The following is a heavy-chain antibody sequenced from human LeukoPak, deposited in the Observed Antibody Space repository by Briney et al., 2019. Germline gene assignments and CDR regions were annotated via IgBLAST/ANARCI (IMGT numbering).Heavy chain of an antibody. V-gene: IGHV3-30*18. CDR3: AKDLCSGGSCYGEHYYYGMDV. Sequence: GGSLRLSCAASGFTFSSYGMHWVRQAPGKGLEWVAVISYDGSNKYYADSVKGRFTISRDNSKNTLYLQMNSLRAEDTAVYYCAKDLCSGGSCYGEHYYYGMDVWGKGTTVTVSS. CDR2: ISYDGSNK. J-gene: IGHJ6*04. D-gene: IGHD2-15*01. CDR1: GFTFSSYG.